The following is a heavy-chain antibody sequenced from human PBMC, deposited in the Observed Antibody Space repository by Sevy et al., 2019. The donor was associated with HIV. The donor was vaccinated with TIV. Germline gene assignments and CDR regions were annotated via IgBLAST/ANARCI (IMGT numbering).Heavy chain of an antibody. Sequence: GGSLRLSCAASGFTFNKYSMSWVRQPPGKGLEWVAICSFGCGEINYEDSVKGRFTISRDNSKNSFYLQMNNLRAEDTALYYCAREGCTKPHDYWGQGTLVTVSS. J-gene: IGHJ4*02. D-gene: IGHD2-8*01. CDR2: CSFGCGEI. V-gene: IGHV3-23*01. CDR3: AREGCTKPHDY. CDR1: GFTFNKYS.